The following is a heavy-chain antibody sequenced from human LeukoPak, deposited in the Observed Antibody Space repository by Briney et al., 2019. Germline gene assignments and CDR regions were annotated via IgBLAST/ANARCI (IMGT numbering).Heavy chain of an antibody. CDR3: AQDQGYYGSGSYKEFFRH. CDR2: ISGHGDGT. J-gene: IGHJ1*01. CDR1: GFTFSSYA. V-gene: IGHV3-23*01. D-gene: IGHD3-10*01. Sequence: QTGGSLRLSCAASGFTFSSYAMSWVRQAPGKGLEWVSAISGHGDGTYYADSMKGRFTISRDNSKNTVYLQMNSLRAEDTAVYYCAQDQGYYGSGSYKEFFRHWGQGTLVTVSS.